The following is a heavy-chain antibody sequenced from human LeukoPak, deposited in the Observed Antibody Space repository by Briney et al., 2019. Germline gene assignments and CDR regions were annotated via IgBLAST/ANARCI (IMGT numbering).Heavy chain of an antibody. V-gene: IGHV1-69*06. CDR2: IIPIFGTA. Sequence: SVKVSCKASGGTFSSYAISWVRQAPGQGLEWMGGIIPIFGTANYAQKFQGRVTITADKSTSTAYMELSSLRSEDTAVYYCARVVGLTGYSSSWYSGYYYYMDVWGKGTAVTVSS. D-gene: IGHD6-13*01. CDR1: GGTFSSYA. J-gene: IGHJ6*03. CDR3: ARVVGLTGYSSSWYSGYYYYMDV.